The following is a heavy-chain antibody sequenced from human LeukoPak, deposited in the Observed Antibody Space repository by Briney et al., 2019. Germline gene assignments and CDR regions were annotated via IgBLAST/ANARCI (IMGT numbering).Heavy chain of an antibody. D-gene: IGHD6-6*01. Sequence: SETLSLTCTVSGGSISSFYWGWIRQPAGKGLEWIGRMYSGGITDYNPSLRSRVTMSVDTSKNQFSLKLSSVTAADSAMYYCARMSSGDYWGQGILVTVSS. V-gene: IGHV4-4*07. CDR3: ARMSSGDY. J-gene: IGHJ4*02. CDR2: MYSGGIT. CDR1: GGSISSFY.